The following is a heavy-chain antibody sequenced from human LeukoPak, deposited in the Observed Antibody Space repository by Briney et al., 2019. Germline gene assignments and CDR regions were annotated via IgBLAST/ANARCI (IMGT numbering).Heavy chain of an antibody. CDR3: TTEPGHHEPDAFDI. D-gene: IGHD1-14*01. CDR2: IESKTDGGTT. CDR1: GFTFSNAW. J-gene: IGHJ3*02. V-gene: IGHV3-15*04. Sequence: GGSLRLSCAASGFTFSNAWMSWVRQAPGKGLEWVGRIESKTDGGTTDYAAPVKGRFTISRDDSKNTLYLQMNSLKTEDTAVYYCTTEPGHHEPDAFDIWGQGTMVTVSS.